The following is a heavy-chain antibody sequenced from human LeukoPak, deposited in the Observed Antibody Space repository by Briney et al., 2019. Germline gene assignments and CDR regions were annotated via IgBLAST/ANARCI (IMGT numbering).Heavy chain of an antibody. CDR3: ARDFGRYYYDSSGYYDH. J-gene: IGHJ4*02. CDR2: INPSGGST. D-gene: IGHD3-22*01. Sequence: ASVTVSCKASGYTFTSYYMHWVRQAPGQGLEWMGIINPSGGSTSYAQKFQGRVTMTRDMSTSTVYMELSSLRSEDTAVYYCARDFGRYYYDSSGYYDHWGQGTLVTVSS. V-gene: IGHV1-46*01. CDR1: GYTFTSYY.